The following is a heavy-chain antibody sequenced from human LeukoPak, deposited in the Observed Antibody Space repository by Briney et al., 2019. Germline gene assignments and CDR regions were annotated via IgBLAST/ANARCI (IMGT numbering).Heavy chain of an antibody. J-gene: IGHJ1*01. CDR3: VKPYYYSSGSLN. V-gene: IGHV3-7*01. Sequence: HSGGSLRLSCRASGFTFTNYWMNWVRQAPGKGLEWVANINKDGSEKNYVDSMKGRFTISRDNAKNSLYLQMNGLRAEDAAMYYCVKPYYYSSGSLNWGQGTLVTVSS. D-gene: IGHD3-10*01. CDR1: GFTFTNYW. CDR2: INKDGSEK.